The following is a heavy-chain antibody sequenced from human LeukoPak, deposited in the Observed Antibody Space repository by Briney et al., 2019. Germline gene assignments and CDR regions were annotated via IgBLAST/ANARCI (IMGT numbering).Heavy chain of an antibody. CDR1: GFTFSGST. V-gene: IGHV3-73*01. Sequence: GSLKLSCAASGFTFSGSTMHWVRQASGKGLEWVGRITTKAYSYATEYGASVKGRFTISREDSKNTAYLQMNSLKTEDTAVYYCTTRDTAMVWFDYWGQGTLVAVSS. CDR3: TTRDTAMVWFDY. J-gene: IGHJ4*02. D-gene: IGHD5-18*01. CDR2: ITTKAYSYAT.